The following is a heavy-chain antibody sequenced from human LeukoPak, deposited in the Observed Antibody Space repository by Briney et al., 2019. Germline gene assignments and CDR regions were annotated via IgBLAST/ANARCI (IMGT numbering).Heavy chain of an antibody. J-gene: IGHJ4*02. Sequence: PGRSLRLSCAASGFTFSTYAMSWVRQAPGKGLEWVSTISSSGTNIYYTDSVKGRFTISRDNSKNTVYLQMNSLRAEDTAVYYCAKHMGPSAYSSDYWGQGTLVTVSS. CDR1: GFTFSTYA. CDR3: AKHMGPSAYSSDY. V-gene: IGHV3-23*01. D-gene: IGHD2-21*01. CDR2: ISSSGTNI.